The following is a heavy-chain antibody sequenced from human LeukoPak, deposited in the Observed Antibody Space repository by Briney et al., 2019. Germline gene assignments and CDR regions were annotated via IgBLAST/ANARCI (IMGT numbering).Heavy chain of an antibody. CDR3: ARLFSSGWYPDYYYGMDV. J-gene: IGHJ6*02. CDR2: INSDGSEG. Sequence: PGGSLRLSCAVSGFTFSGFWMSWSRQAPGKGLEWVASINSDGSEGYYADVVKGRFTISRDNAKNSLYLQINSLRAEDTAVYYCARLFSSGWYPDYYYGMDVWGQGTTVTVSS. CDR1: GFTFSGFW. V-gene: IGHV3-7*03. D-gene: IGHD6-19*01.